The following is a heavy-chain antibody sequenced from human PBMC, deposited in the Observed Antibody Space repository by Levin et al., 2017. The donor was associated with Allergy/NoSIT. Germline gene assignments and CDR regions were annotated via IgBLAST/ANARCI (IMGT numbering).Heavy chain of an antibody. D-gene: IGHD6-13*01. CDR3: ARENMAAGSDYCFDF. CDR1: GYTFTSYY. CDR2: INPTGGDT. Sequence: ASVKVSCKASGYTFTSYYMHWVRQAPGQGLEWMGIINPTGGDTRYPQKFQGRVTMTRDTSTSTVYLELSSLRSEDTALYYCARENMAAGSDYCFDFWGQGTLVTVSS. J-gene: IGHJ4*02. V-gene: IGHV1-46*01.